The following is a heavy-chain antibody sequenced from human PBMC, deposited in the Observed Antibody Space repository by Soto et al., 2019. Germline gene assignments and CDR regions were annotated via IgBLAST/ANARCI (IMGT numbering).Heavy chain of an antibody. D-gene: IGHD1-26*01. CDR2: ISAYNGNT. Sequence: ASVTFSCNASAYTFSSYGTSWVHLAPGQGLEWMGWISAYNGNTNYAQKLQGRVTMTTDTSTSTAYMELRSLRSDDTAVYYCARDRKWELLPLDYWGQGTLVTVSS. J-gene: IGHJ4*02. CDR3: ARDRKWELLPLDY. CDR1: AYTFSSYG. V-gene: IGHV1-18*04.